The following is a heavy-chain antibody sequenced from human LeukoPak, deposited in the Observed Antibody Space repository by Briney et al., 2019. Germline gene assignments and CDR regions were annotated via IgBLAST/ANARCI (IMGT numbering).Heavy chain of an antibody. CDR2: IYSGGST. CDR3: ARDPRSGYSYY. V-gene: IGHV3-66*01. CDR1: GFTFGDYA. D-gene: IGHD3-22*01. J-gene: IGHJ4*02. Sequence: GGSLRLSCTASGFTFGDYAMSWVRQAPGKGLEWVSVIYSGGSTYYADSVKGRFTISRDNSKNTLYLQMNSLRAEDTAVYYCARDPRSGYSYYWGQGTLVTVSS.